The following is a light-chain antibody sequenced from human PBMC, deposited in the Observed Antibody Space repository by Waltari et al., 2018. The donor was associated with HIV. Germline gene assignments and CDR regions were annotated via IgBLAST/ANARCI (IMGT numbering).Light chain of an antibody. V-gene: IGLV2-14*01. CDR1: SSDVGGYNY. Sequence: QSALTQPASVSGSPGQSITISCTGTSSDVGGYNYVSWYQQPPGKAPQLMIFEVSNRPSGVSNRFSGSKSVNTASLTISGLQAEDEADYYCSSYTTRSTPDPNWVFGGGTKLTVL. J-gene: IGLJ3*02. CDR2: EVS. CDR3: SSYTTRSTPDPNWV.